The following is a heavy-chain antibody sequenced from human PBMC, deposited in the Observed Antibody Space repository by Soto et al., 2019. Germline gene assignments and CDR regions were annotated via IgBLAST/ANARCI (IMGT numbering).Heavy chain of an antibody. V-gene: IGHV1-3*04. CDR3: ARDEGVASGN. CDR2: INTANDDT. Sequence: GASVKVSCKASGYTFSSSPLHWVRQAPGQRPEWMGWINTANDDTKYSQKFQDRVTLTRDTSASTAYMEVSSLTPEDTAVYYCARDEGVASGNWGQGTQVTVSS. CDR1: GYTFSSSP. J-gene: IGHJ4*02. D-gene: IGHD5-12*01.